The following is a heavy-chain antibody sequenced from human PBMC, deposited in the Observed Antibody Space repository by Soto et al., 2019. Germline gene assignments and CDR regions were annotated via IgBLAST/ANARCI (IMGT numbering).Heavy chain of an antibody. D-gene: IGHD6-6*01. J-gene: IGHJ4*02. Sequence: PSETLSLTCAVYGGSFSGYYWSWIRQPPGKGLEWIGEINHSGSTNYNPSLKSRVTISVENSKNQFSLKLSSVTAADTAVYSCARGISKTYSSSLWGQGTLVT. CDR1: GGSFSGYY. CDR2: INHSGST. V-gene: IGHV4-34*01. CDR3: ARGISKTYSSSL.